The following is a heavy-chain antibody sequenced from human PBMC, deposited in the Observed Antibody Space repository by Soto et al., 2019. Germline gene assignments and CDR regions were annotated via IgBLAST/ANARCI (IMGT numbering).Heavy chain of an antibody. Sequence: QVQLRESGPGLVKPSETLSLTCAVSGGYISDNTWWTWVRQPPGKGLEWIGEIYHSGATNYNPSLKSRVALSVDRSKNQVSLMLNSVTAADTSGYYCSSGGTGFLEYWGQGTPVTVSS. CDR3: SSGGTGFLEY. J-gene: IGHJ4*02. V-gene: IGHV4-4*02. CDR1: GGYISDNTW. CDR2: IYHSGAT. D-gene: IGHD3-16*01.